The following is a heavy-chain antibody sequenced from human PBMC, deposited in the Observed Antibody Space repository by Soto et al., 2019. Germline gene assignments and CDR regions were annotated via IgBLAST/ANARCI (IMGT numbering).Heavy chain of an antibody. CDR2: ISSDGTNK. J-gene: IGHJ4*02. CDR3: VRKDYDIFSGEWGY. Sequence: QVQLVESGGGVVQPGRSLRLSCAASGLTFSSYAMHWVRQAPGKGLEWVSVISSDGTNKYYTDSVKGRFTISRDNSKDTLYLQMNRLRAEDTAVYYCVRKDYDIFSGEWGYWGKGTLVTVSS. V-gene: IGHV3-30-3*01. D-gene: IGHD3-9*01. CDR1: GLTFSSYA.